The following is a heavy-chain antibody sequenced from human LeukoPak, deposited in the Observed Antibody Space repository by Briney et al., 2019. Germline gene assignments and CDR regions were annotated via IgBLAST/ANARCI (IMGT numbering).Heavy chain of an antibody. D-gene: IGHD2-2*01. Sequence: GGSLRLSCAASGFTFRNYAMSWVRQAPGKGLEWVSLISGSGDTYYADSVKGRFTISRDNSKNPLYLQMTSLRAEDTAVYYCATAHQFSFQDWGQGTLVTVSS. J-gene: IGHJ1*01. CDR3: ATAHQFSFQD. CDR1: GFTFRNYA. V-gene: IGHV3-23*01. CDR2: ISGSGDT.